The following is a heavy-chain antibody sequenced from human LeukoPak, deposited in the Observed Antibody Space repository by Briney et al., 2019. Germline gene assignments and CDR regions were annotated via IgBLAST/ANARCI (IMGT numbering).Heavy chain of an antibody. Sequence: GRSLRLSCAASGFTFNTYGMHWVRQAPGKGLEWVAGISSDGTSKDYADSVKGRFTISRDNSKNTMYLQVNSLRAEDTAVYYCAKASYCTSTSCHFSGYAQRPLDSWGQGTLVTVSS. D-gene: IGHD2-2*01. V-gene: IGHV3-30*18. CDR2: ISSDGTSK. CDR3: AKASYCTSTSCHFSGYAQRPLDS. CDR1: GFTFNTYG. J-gene: IGHJ4*02.